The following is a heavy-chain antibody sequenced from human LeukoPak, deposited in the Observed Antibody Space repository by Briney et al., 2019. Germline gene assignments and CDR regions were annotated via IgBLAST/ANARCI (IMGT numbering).Heavy chain of an antibody. Sequence: PSETLSLTCAVSGGSISRGGFSWSWIRQPPGKGLEWIGYIYHSGSTYYNPSLKSRVTISVDRSKNQFSLKLSSVTAADTAVYYCARGGTMVRGVPHFDYWGQGTLVTVSS. V-gene: IGHV4-30-2*01. D-gene: IGHD3-10*01. CDR2: IYHSGST. CDR3: ARGGTMVRGVPHFDY. J-gene: IGHJ4*02. CDR1: GGSISRGGFS.